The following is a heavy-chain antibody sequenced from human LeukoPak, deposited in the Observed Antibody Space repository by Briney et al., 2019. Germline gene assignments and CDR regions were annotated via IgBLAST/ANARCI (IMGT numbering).Heavy chain of an antibody. V-gene: IGHV3-11*06. D-gene: IGHD3-22*01. CDR3: ARDRYPFYDSSGYMLGDAFDI. Sequence: SGGSLRLSCAASGFTFSDHYMSWIRQAPGKGLEWVSYISSSSSYTNYADSVKGRFTISRDNAKNSLYLQMNSLRAEDTAVYYCARDRYPFYDSSGYMLGDAFDIWGQGTMVTVSS. J-gene: IGHJ3*02. CDR1: GFTFSDHY. CDR2: ISSSSSYT.